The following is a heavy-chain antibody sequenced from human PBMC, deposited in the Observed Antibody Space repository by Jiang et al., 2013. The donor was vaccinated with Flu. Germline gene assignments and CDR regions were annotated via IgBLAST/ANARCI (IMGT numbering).Heavy chain of an antibody. J-gene: IGHJ5*02. Sequence: LAQTLSLTCDISGDSVSSNSATWNWIRQSPSRGLEWLGRAYYRSQWYNDYAESVKSRITIDADTSKNHFSLHLNSVTPEDTAVYYCATSVLSDVPLHNNWFDPWARDPSHRLL. CDR1: GDSVSSNSAT. D-gene: IGHD2-2*01. V-gene: IGHV6-1*01. CDR2: AYYRSQWYN. CDR3: ATSVLSDVPLHNNWFDP.